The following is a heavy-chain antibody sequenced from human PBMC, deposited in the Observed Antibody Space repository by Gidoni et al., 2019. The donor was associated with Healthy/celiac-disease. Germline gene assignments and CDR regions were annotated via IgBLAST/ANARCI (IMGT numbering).Heavy chain of an antibody. D-gene: IGHD3-3*01. J-gene: IGHJ4*02. Sequence: EVQLVESGGVLVKPGGSLRLSCAASGFTFSSYSMNWVRQAPGEGLEWVSSISSSSSYIYYADSVKGRFTISRDNAKNSLYLQMNSLRAEDTDVYYCARDPGLYDFWSGYYRYWGQGTLVTVSS. V-gene: IGHV3-21*01. CDR1: GFTFSSYS. CDR3: ARDPGLYDFWSGYYRY. CDR2: ISSSSSYI.